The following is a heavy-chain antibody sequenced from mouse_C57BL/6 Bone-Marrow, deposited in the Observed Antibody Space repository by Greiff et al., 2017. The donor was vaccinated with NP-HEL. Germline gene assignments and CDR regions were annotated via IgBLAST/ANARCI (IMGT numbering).Heavy chain of an antibody. D-gene: IGHD1-1*01. CDR2: IDPDNGDT. Sequence: EVQLQQSGAELVRPGASVKLSCTASGFNIKDYYMHWVKQRPEQGLEWIGWIDPDNGDTEYASTFQGKATITADTSSNTDYLQLRSLTSEDTAVYYCKIYYDGSSPAWFAYWGQGTMVTVSA. CDR3: KIYYDGSSPAWFAY. J-gene: IGHJ3*01. CDR1: GFNIKDYY. V-gene: IGHV14-4*01.